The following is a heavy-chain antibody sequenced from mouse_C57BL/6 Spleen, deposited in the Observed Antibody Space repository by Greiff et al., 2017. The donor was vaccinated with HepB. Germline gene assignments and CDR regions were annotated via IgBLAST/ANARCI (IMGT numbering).Heavy chain of an antibody. D-gene: IGHD1-1*01. CDR2: INPNNGGT. Sequence: EVQLQQSGPELVKPGASVKISCKASGYTFTDYYMNWVKQSHGKSLEWIGDINPNNGGTSYNQKFKGKATLTVDKSSSTAYMELRSLTSEDSAVYYCARWDGSSYSYFDYWGQGTTLTVSS. V-gene: IGHV1-26*01. CDR3: ARWDGSSYSYFDY. J-gene: IGHJ2*01. CDR1: GYTFTDYY.